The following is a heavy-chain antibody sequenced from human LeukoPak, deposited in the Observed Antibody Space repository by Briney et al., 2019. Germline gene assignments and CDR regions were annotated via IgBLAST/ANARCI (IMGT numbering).Heavy chain of an antibody. J-gene: IGHJ5*02. CDR3: ARDHRAAAGPFDP. D-gene: IGHD6-13*01. V-gene: IGHV4-34*01. CDR1: GGSFSGYY. CDR2: INHSGST. Sequence: SETLSLTCAVYGGSFSGYYWSWIRQPPGKGLEWIGDINHSGSTNYNPSLKSRVTISVDTSKNQFSLKLSSVTAADTAVYYCARDHRAAAGPFDPWGQGTLVTVSS.